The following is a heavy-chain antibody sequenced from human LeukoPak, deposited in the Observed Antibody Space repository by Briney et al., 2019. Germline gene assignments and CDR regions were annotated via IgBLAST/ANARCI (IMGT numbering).Heavy chain of an antibody. CDR1: GGSISSSSHY. V-gene: IGHV4-39*01. CDR2: INHSGST. D-gene: IGHD2-15*01. Sequence: SETLSLTCTVSGGSISSSSHYWGWIRQPPGKGLEWIGEINHSGSTNYNPSLKSRVTISVDTPKNQFSLKLSSVTAADTAVYYCARHRYCSGGSYYYYYYMDVWGKGTTVTISS. J-gene: IGHJ6*03. CDR3: ARHRYCSGGSYYYYYYMDV.